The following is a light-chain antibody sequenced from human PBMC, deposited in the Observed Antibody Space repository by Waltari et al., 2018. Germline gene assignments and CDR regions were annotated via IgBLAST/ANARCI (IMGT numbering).Light chain of an antibody. J-gene: IGLJ3*02. CDR3: NSFTDSVTWV. CDR2: DVN. Sequence: QSALTQPASVSGSPGESITISCTGTSSDVGGHNHVSRYQHPPGKAPKLMIHDVNKRPSGVSNRFPGSKSGNTASLTISGLQAEDEADYYCNSFTDSVTWVVGGGTKLTVL. CDR1: SSDVGGHNH. V-gene: IGLV2-14*03.